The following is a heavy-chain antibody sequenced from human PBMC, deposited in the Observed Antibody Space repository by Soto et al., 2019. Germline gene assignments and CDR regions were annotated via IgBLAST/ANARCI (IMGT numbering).Heavy chain of an antibody. D-gene: IGHD1-26*01. CDR1: GGSISSYY. V-gene: IGHV4-59*01. CDR3: ARGGSNEWELLSAFDY. Sequence: QVQLQESGPGLVKPSETLSLTCTVSGGSISSYYWSWIRQPPGKGLEWIGYIYYSGSTNYNPSLKCRVTISVDTSKNQFSLKLSSVTAADTAVYYCARGGSNEWELLSAFDYWGQGTLVTVSS. CDR2: IYYSGST. J-gene: IGHJ4*02.